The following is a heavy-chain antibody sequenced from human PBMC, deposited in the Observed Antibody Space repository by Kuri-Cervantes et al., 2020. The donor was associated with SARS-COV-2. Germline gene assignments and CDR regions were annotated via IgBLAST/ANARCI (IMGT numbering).Heavy chain of an antibody. D-gene: IGHD3-3*01. V-gene: IGHV1-2*02. CDR2: INPNSGGT. CDR1: GYTFTGYY. J-gene: IGHJ4*02. CDR3: ARVRQSGYYFFLSGFDY. Sequence: ASVKVSCKASGYTFTGYYMHWVRQAPGQGLEWMGWINPNSGGTNYAQKFQGRVTMTRDTSISTAYMELSRLRSDDTAVYYCARVRQSGYYFFLSGFDYWGQGTLVTV.